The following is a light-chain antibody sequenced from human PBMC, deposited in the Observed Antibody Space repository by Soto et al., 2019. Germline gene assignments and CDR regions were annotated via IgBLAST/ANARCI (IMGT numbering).Light chain of an antibody. J-gene: IGKJ2*01. Sequence: EIVLTQPPGTLSLSPRERATLSRRASQSIFNNYLAWYQQKPGQAPRLLVYGASFRATGIPDRFSGSGSGTDFTLTISRLEPEDFAVYYCQQYGGSPFTFGQGTRLEIK. V-gene: IGKV3-20*01. CDR3: QQYGGSPFT. CDR1: QSIFNNY. CDR2: GAS.